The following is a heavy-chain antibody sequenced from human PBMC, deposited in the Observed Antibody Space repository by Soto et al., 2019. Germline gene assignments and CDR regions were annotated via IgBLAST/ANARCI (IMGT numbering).Heavy chain of an antibody. Sequence: QVQLVQSGAEVKKPGASVKVSCKASGYTFTNYGISWVRQAPGQGLEWMGWISAYNGNTNYAQKLQGRFIMTTDTSTSSGSMELRSLRSDDTAVYYCARDTLPYYYSSMASDYWGQGTLVTVSS. CDR2: ISAYNGNT. J-gene: IGHJ4*02. CDR3: ARDTLPYYYSSMASDY. CDR1: GYTFTNYG. V-gene: IGHV1-18*01. D-gene: IGHD3-22*01.